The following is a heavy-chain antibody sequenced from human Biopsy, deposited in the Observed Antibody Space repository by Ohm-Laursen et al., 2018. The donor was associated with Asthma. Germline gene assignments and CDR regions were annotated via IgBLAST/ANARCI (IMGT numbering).Heavy chain of an antibody. CDR2: IYSGGTS. J-gene: IGHJ4*02. D-gene: IGHD3-22*01. CDR1: GFTFSIYD. CDR3: ARGDSSNWSHYYFDY. V-gene: IGHV3-53*01. Sequence: GSLRLSCAASGFTFSIYDTHWVRQAPGKGLEWVSVIYSGGTSHTADSVRGRFTISRDYSKNTLYLQMHSLRAEDTAVYYCARGDSSNWSHYYFDYWGQGTLVTVSS.